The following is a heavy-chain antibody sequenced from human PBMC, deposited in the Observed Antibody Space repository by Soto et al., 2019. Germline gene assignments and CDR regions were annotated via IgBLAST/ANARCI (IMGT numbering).Heavy chain of an antibody. Sequence: SETLSLTCAVYCGSLSGYYWSWIRQPPGKGLEWIGEINHSGSTNYNPSLKSRVTISVDTSKNQFSLKLSSVTAADTAVYYCARGGRYSSGWFSYYYYMDVWGKGTTVTVSS. CDR3: ARGGRYSSGWFSYYYYMDV. CDR1: CGSLSGYY. CDR2: INHSGST. V-gene: IGHV4-34*01. D-gene: IGHD6-19*01. J-gene: IGHJ6*03.